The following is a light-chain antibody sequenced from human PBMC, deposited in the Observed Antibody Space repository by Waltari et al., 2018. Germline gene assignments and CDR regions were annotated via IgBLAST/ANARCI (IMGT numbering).Light chain of an antibody. Sequence: QSVLTQPPSVSAAPGQRVTISCSGRNYNIGNNYISWYQQFPGTAPKLLIYENDKRPSGISDRFSGSKSGTSATLDITGLQTGDEADYFCGTWDSSLSVGVFGGGTKLTVL. J-gene: IGLJ3*02. CDR3: GTWDSSLSVGV. CDR1: NYNIGNNY. V-gene: IGLV1-51*01. CDR2: END.